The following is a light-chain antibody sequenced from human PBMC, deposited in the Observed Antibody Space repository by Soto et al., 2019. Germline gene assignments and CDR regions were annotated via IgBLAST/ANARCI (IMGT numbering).Light chain of an antibody. CDR1: HSVTNNY. Sequence: EIVLTQSPGTLSLSPGDRATLSCRASHSVTNNYLAWYQQKPGQAPRLLIYDTSTRATGTPDRFSGSGSGTDFTLTITRLEPEDFAVYYCEKYVGIPLTFGGGKKVELK. CDR2: DTS. V-gene: IGKV3-20*01. J-gene: IGKJ4*01. CDR3: EKYVGIPLT.